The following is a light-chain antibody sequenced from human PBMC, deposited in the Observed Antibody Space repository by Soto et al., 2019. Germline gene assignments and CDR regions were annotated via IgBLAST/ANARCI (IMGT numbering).Light chain of an antibody. CDR1: SSDLAIYNY. CDR2: QVT. CDR3: SSYTDSSYYV. V-gene: IGLV2-14*01. J-gene: IGLJ1*01. Sequence: QSALTQPASVSGSPGQSITISCTGTSSDLAIYNYVSWYQQQPGKAPKLMIYQVTNRPTGVSNRFSGSRSGNTAYLTISVLQAEDEADYSCSSYTDSSYYVFGTGAKLTVL.